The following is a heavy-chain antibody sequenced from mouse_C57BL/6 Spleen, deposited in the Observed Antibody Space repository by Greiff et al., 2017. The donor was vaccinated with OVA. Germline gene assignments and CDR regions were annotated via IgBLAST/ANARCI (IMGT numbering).Heavy chain of an antibody. V-gene: IGHV1-15*01. J-gene: IGHJ4*01. CDR2: IDPETGGT. D-gene: IGHD2-1*01. CDR1: GYTFTDYE. CDR3: TRRGGGNYGRSAMDY. Sequence: QVQLQQSGAELVRPGASVTLSCKASGYTFTDYEMHWVKQTPVHGLEWIGAIDPETGGTAYNQKFKGKAILTADKSSSTAYLELRSLTSEDSAVYYCTRRGGGNYGRSAMDYWGQGTSVTVSS.